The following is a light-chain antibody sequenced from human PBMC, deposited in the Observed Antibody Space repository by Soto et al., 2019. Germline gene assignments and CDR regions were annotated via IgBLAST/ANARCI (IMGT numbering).Light chain of an antibody. J-gene: IGLJ3*02. CDR3: CSCVSGSPFDVL. CDR1: NSDIGGNT. CDR2: SND. V-gene: IGLV1-44*01. Sequence: QSVLTQPPSASGTPGQRVTISCSGSNSDIGGNTVNWYQQLPGKPPKLLIYSNDQRPSGVPDRFSGSKSGTSASLAISGLQSEDEADYYCCSCVSGSPFDVLFGGGTQLTVL.